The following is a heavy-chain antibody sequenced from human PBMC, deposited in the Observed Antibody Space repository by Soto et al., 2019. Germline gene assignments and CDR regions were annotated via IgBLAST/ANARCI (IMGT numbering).Heavy chain of an antibody. CDR1: GFTFSSYA. Sequence: EVQLLESGGGLVQPGGSLRLSCAASGFTFSSYAMSWVRQAPGKGLEWVSAISGSGGSTYYADSVKGRFTISRDNSKNTLYLQMNSLRAEDTAVYYCAKDRPAYYYDSSGYYYRDAFDIWGQGTMVTVSS. V-gene: IGHV3-23*01. D-gene: IGHD3-22*01. J-gene: IGHJ3*02. CDR2: ISGSGGST. CDR3: AKDRPAYYYDSSGYYYRDAFDI.